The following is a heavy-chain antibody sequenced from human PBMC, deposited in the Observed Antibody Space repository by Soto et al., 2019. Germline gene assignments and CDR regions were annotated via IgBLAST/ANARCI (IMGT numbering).Heavy chain of an antibody. CDR2: VSYDGSNK. CDR3: AKDLRVAGTFDV. V-gene: IGHV3-30*18. J-gene: IGHJ3*01. Sequence: QVQLVESGGGVVQPGRSLRLSCAASGFTFSSYGMHWVRQAPGKGLEWVAVVSYDGSNKYYADSVKGRFTISRDNSKNTLYLQMNSLRAEDTAVYYCAKDLRVAGTFDVWGQGKMVTVSS. D-gene: IGHD6-19*01. CDR1: GFTFSSYG.